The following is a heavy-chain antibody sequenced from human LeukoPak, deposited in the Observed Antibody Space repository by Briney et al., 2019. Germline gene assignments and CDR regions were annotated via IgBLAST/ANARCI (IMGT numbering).Heavy chain of an antibody. CDR1: GGSFSGYY. V-gene: IGHV4-34*01. D-gene: IGHD3-3*01. CDR3: ARGRSDSYDFWSGYQYYFDY. J-gene: IGHJ4*02. Sequence: SETLSLTCAVYGGSFSGYYRSWIRQPPGKGLEWIGEINHSGSTNYNPSLKSRVTISVDTSKNQFSLKLSSVTAADTAVYYCARGRSDSYDFWSGYQYYFDYWGQGTLVTVSS. CDR2: INHSGST.